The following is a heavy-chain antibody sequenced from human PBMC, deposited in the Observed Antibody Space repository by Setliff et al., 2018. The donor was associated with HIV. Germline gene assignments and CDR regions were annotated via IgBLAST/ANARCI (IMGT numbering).Heavy chain of an antibody. CDR2: INPNSGAT. V-gene: IGHV1-2*02. D-gene: IGHD1-26*01. Sequence: ASVKVSCKASGYTFSAYYLHWVRRAPGQELEWMGWINPNSGATNYSHKFQGRVTMTRDTSISTAYMDLSSLTSDDTSVYYCVLASIVSTARWNHWGRGTLVTVS. CDR3: VLASIVSTARWNH. CDR1: GYTFSAYY. J-gene: IGHJ5*02.